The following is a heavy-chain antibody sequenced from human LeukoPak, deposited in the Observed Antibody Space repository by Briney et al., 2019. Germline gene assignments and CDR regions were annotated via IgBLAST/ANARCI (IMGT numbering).Heavy chain of an antibody. CDR3: ARVLRGNGYGDYAGGLLFDP. CDR2: IKQDGSEK. V-gene: IGHV3-7*01. J-gene: IGHJ5*02. CDR1: GFTFSNYW. D-gene: IGHD4-17*01. Sequence: GGSLRLSCAASGFTFSNYWMSWVRQAPGKGLEWVANIKQDGSEKCYVDSVKGRFTISRDNAKNSLYLQMNSLRAEDTAVYYCARVLRGNGYGDYAGGLLFDPWGQGTLVTVSS.